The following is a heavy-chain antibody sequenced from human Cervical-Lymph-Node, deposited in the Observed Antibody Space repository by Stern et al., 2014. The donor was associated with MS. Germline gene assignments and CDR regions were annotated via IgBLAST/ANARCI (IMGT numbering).Heavy chain of an antibody. V-gene: IGHV1-18*01. CDR1: GYTFTSYG. J-gene: IGHJ3*02. CDR2: FMSSNVKT. Sequence: EQLVQSGAEEKKPGASVKVSCKASGYTFTSYGISWVRQAPGPRLEWKGWFMSSNVKTNEALNLQGRVTMTTDTSTSTAYMELRSLRSDDTAVYYCARGLLGSENAFDIWGQVTMVTVSS. CDR3: ARGLLGSENAFDI. D-gene: IGHD2-15*01.